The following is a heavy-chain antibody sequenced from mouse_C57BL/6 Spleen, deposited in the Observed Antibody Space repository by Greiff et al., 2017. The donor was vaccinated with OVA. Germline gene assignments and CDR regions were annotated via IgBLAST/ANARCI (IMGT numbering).Heavy chain of an antibody. CDR1: GYTFTEYT. CDR2: FYPGSGSI. CDR3: ARHEEDYGSSYGFAY. V-gene: IGHV1-62-2*01. Sequence: VQRVESGAELVKPGASVKLSCKASGYTFTEYTIHWVKQRSGQGLEWIGWFYPGSGSIKYNEKFKDKATLTADKSSSTVYMELSRLTSEDSAVYCCARHEEDYGSSYGFAYWGQGTLVTVSA. J-gene: IGHJ3*01. D-gene: IGHD1-1*01.